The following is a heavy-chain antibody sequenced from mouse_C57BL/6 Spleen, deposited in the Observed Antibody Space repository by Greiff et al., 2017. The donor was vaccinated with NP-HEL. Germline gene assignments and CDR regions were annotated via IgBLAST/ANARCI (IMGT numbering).Heavy chain of an antibody. V-gene: IGHV5-16*01. CDR1: GFTLSDYY. J-gene: IGHJ4*01. CDR2: INYDGSST. Sequence: EVHLVESEGGLVPPGSSMKLSCTASGFTLSDYYMAWVRQVPEKGLEWVANINYDGSSTYYLASLKSRFIISRDTAKNILYLQMSSLKSEDTATYYCARDQGWSYAMDYWGQGTSVTVSS. CDR3: ARDQGWSYAMDY. D-gene: IGHD2-3*01.